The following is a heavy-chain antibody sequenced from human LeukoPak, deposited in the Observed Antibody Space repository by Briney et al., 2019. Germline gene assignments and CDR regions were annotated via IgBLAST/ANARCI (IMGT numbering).Heavy chain of an antibody. V-gene: IGHV3-48*03. D-gene: IGHD3-10*02. Sequence: PGGSLRLSCAASGFTLSSYEMSSVRQAPGKGLEWVSYISSSGSTIYYADSVKGRFTISRDNAKNSLYLQMNSLRAEDTAVYYCAELGITMIGGVWGKGTTVTISS. CDR1: GFTLSSYE. CDR2: ISSSGSTI. J-gene: IGHJ6*04. CDR3: AELGITMIGGV.